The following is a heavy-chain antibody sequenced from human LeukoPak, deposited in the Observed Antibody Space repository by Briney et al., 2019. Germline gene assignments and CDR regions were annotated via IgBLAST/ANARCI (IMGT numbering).Heavy chain of an antibody. CDR3: ARGYRDYGSGSPRGGLDY. CDR2: INHSRST. J-gene: IGHJ4*02. CDR1: GGSFSGYY. V-gene: IGHV4-34*01. D-gene: IGHD3-10*01. Sequence: SETLSLTCAVYGGSFSGYYWSWIRQPPGKGLEWVGEINHSRSTNYNPSLRSRVTISVDTSKNQFSLKLSSVTAADTAVYYCARGYRDYGSGSPRGGLDYWGQGTLVTVSS.